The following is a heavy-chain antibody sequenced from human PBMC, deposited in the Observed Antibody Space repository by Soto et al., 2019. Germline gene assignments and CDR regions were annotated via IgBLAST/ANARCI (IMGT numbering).Heavy chain of an antibody. CDR3: AREYCTNGVCYNYFDY. J-gene: IGHJ4*02. V-gene: IGHV3-53*02. D-gene: IGHD2-8*01. CDR1: GFTVSSNY. Sequence: EVQLVETGGGLIQPGGSLRLSCAASGFTVSSNYMSWVRQAPGKGLEWVSVIYSGGSTYYADSVKGLFTISRDNSKNTLYLQMNSLRAEDTAVYYCAREYCTNGVCYNYFDYWGQGTLVTVSS. CDR2: IYSGGST.